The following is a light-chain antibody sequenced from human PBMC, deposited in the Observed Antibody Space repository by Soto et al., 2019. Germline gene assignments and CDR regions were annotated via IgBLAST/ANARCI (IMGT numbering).Light chain of an antibody. CDR1: QSVSSSY. V-gene: IGKV3-20*01. J-gene: IGKJ1*01. CDR3: QQYGSSPRT. Sequence: ETVLTQSPGTLSLSPGERATLSCRASQSVSSSYLAWYQQKPGQPPSLLMYGASRRATGIPERFSGSGSGTDFTLTISRLEPEDFAVYYCQQYGSSPRTFGKGTKVEIK. CDR2: GAS.